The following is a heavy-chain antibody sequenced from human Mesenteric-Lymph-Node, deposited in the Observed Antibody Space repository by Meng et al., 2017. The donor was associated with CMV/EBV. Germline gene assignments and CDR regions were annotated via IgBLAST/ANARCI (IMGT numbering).Heavy chain of an antibody. CDR3: ARGDYYDSSGYDY. CDR2: INHSGST. D-gene: IGHD3-22*01. Sequence: GSLRLSCTVSGGSVSSGSYYWSWIRQPPGKGLEWIGEINHSGSTNYNPSLKSRVTISVDTSKNQFSLKLSSVTAADTAVYYCARGDYYDSSGYDYWGQGTLVTVSS. V-gene: IGHV4-61*01. J-gene: IGHJ4*02. CDR1: GGSVSSGSYY.